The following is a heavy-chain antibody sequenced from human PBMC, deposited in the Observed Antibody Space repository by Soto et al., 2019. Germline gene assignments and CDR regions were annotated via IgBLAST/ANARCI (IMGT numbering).Heavy chain of an antibody. V-gene: IGHV4-59*01. Sequence: QVQLQESGPGLVKPSETLSLTCTVSGGSISPYYWSWIRQPPGKGLEWIGYVYYSGNTNYNPSLESRVTISVDTSRNRFSLNLTSATAADTAVYYCARKGAAASYAHYYMDVWGRGTAVTVYS. D-gene: IGHD6-13*01. CDR3: ARKGAAASYAHYYMDV. CDR2: VYYSGNT. J-gene: IGHJ6*03. CDR1: GGSISPYY.